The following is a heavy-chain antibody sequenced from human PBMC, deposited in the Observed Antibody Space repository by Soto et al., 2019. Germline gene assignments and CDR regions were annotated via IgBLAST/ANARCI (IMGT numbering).Heavy chain of an antibody. CDR2: TYYRSEWYN. CDR3: ARLSPECRGVDY. D-gene: IGHD2-15*01. V-gene: IGHV6-1*01. J-gene: IGHJ4*03. CDR1: GDSVSSNSAA. Sequence: PSQTLSLTCALSGDSVSSNSAASTWIRQSPSRCLEWLGRTYYRSEWYNDYAVSVKRRIRINPDTSKNQFSLQLDSVTPDDTALYYCARLSPECRGVDYWGQGTMVTVSS.